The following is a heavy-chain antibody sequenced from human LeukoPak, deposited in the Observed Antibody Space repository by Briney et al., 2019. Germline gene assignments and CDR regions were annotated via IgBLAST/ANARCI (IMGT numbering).Heavy chain of an antibody. CDR3: ARVAATASGYYYMDV. D-gene: IGHD2-21*02. V-gene: IGHV4-4*07. CDR1: GGSISSYY. Sequence: SETLSLTCTASGGSISSYYWSWIRQPAGKGLEWIGRIYTSGSTNYNPSLKSRVTMSVDTSKNQFSLKLSSVTAADTAVYYCARVAATASGYYYMDVWGKGTTVTVSS. J-gene: IGHJ6*03. CDR2: IYTSGST.